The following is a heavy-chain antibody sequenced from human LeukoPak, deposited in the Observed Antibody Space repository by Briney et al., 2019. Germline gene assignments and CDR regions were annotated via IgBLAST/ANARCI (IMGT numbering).Heavy chain of an antibody. CDR2: SSAYNGNT. CDR3: ASSKWSAGGNYHYYMDV. J-gene: IGHJ6*03. D-gene: IGHD6-13*01. Sequence: GASVKVSCKASGYTFTIYGLSWVRQAPGQGLEWRGWSSAYNGNTKYTQKLQGRVTMTTDTATSTAYMELRSLRSDDTAVYYCASSKWSAGGNYHYYMDVWGKGTTVTVSS. V-gene: IGHV1-18*01. CDR1: GYTFTIYG.